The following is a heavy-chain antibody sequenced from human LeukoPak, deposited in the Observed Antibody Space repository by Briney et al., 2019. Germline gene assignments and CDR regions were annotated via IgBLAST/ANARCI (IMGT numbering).Heavy chain of an antibody. V-gene: IGHV1-2*02. D-gene: IGHD2-2*01. CDR2: INPNSGGT. Sequence: ASVKVSCKASGYTFTGYYMHWVRQAPGQGLEWMGWINPNSGGTNYAQKFQGRVTMTWDTSTSTAYMELRSLRSDDTAVYYCARNLGYCSSTSCYDYMDVWGKGTTVTVSS. CDR3: ARNLGYCSSTSCYDYMDV. J-gene: IGHJ6*03. CDR1: GYTFTGYY.